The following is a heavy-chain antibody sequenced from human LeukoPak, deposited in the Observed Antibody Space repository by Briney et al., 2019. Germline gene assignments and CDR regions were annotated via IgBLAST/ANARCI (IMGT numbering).Heavy chain of an antibody. Sequence: SETLSLTCAVYGGSFSGYYWTWIRQSPGKGLEWIGEINPSGSTYYNPSLKSRLTISRDTSKNQFALRLSSVTAADTAVYYCARGRQEISMILVVMTGVSYYLDVWGKGTTVTVS. CDR1: GGSFSGYY. V-gene: IGHV4-34*01. CDR3: ARGRQEISMILVVMTGVSYYLDV. CDR2: INPSGST. J-gene: IGHJ6*03. D-gene: IGHD3-22*01.